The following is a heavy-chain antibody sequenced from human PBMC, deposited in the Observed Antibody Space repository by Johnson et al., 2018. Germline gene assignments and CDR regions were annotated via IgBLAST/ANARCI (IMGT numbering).Heavy chain of an antibody. CDR2: ISSSSYYI. V-gene: IGHV3-21*01. J-gene: IGHJ1*01. CDR1: GFTFDDYA. Sequence: VQLVESGGGLVQPGRSLRLSCAASGFTFDDYAMHWVRQAPGKGLEWVSSISSSSYYIYYADSVKGRFTISRDNAKNSRFLQMNSLRAEDTAVYYCAKEGVMEWEYYGPFQYWGPGTLVTVSS. D-gene: IGHD1-26*01. CDR3: AKEGVMEWEYYGPFQY.